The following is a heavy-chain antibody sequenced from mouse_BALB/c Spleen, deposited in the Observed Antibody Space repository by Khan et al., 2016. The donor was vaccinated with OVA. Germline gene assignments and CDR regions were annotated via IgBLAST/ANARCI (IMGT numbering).Heavy chain of an antibody. Sequence: VQLQESGAELAKPGASVKMSYKASGYTFTTYWMHWVKQRPGQGQEWIGYINPTSGYTDYNEKFKDKATLSADKSSSTAYMQLSSLTSEDSAVYYCTRDRIDYWGQGTTLTVSS. CDR1: GYTFTTYW. V-gene: IGHV1-7*01. J-gene: IGHJ2*01. CDR2: INPTSGYT. CDR3: TRDRIDY.